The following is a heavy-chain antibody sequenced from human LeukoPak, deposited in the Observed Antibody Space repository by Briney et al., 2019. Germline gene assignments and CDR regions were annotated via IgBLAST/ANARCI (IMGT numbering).Heavy chain of an antibody. J-gene: IGHJ3*02. D-gene: IGHD3-16*01. Sequence: SETLSLTCAVYGGSFSGYYWSWIRQPPGKGLEWIGEINHSGSTNYNPSLKSRVTISVDTSKNQFSLKLSSVTAADTAVYYCARAPRPWGGGAFDIWGQGTMVTVSS. CDR3: ARAPRPWGGGAFDI. CDR1: GGSFSGYY. V-gene: IGHV4-34*01. CDR2: INHSGST.